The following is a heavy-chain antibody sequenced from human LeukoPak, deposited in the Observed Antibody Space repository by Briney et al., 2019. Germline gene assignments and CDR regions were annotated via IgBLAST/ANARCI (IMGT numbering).Heavy chain of an antibody. D-gene: IGHD3-16*02. CDR1: GGSFSGYY. V-gene: IGHV4-34*01. CDR3: ARSGRCDYVWGSYRYLFDY. CDR2: INHSGST. Sequence: PSETLSLTCAVYGGSFSGYYWSWLRQPPGKGLEWIGEINHSGSTNYNPSLKSRVTISVDTSKNQFSLKLSSVTAADTAVYYCARSGRCDYVWGSYRYLFDYWGQGTLVTVSS. J-gene: IGHJ4*02.